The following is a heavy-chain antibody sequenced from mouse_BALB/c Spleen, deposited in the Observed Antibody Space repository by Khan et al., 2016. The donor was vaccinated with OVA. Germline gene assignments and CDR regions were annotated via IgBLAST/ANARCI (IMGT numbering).Heavy chain of an antibody. CDR3: ASHLTGSFAY. CDR2: ISSAGDYT. D-gene: IGHD4-1*01. V-gene: IGHV5-6*01. CDR1: GFTFSSYG. Sequence: EVKLLESGGDLVKPGGSLKLSCAASGFTFSSYGMSWVRQTPDKRLEWVATISSAGDYTYYPDNVKGRFTISRDNAKNTLYLQMSSLKSEDTAMFYCASHLTGSFAYWGQGTLVTVSA. J-gene: IGHJ3*01.